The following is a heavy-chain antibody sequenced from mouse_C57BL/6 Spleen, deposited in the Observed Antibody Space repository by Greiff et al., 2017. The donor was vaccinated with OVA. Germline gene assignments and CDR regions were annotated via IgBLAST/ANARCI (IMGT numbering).Heavy chain of an antibody. D-gene: IGHD1-1*01. J-gene: IGHJ1*03. V-gene: IGHV1-72*01. Sequence: QVQLKQPGAELVKPGASVKLSCKASGYTFTSYWMHWVKQRPGRGLEWIGRIDPNSGGTKYNEKFKSKATLTVDKPSSTAYMQLSSLTSEDSAVYYCARRSLHYYGSSYWYFDVWGTGTTVTVSS. CDR2: IDPNSGGT. CDR3: ARRSLHYYGSSYWYFDV. CDR1: GYTFTSYW.